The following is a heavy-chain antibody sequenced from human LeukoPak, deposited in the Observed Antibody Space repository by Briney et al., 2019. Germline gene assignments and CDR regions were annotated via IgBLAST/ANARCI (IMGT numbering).Heavy chain of an antibody. V-gene: IGHV3-30*03. Sequence: PGGSLRLSCAASEFTFSSYGMHWVRQAPGKGLEWVAVISYDGSSKDYADSVKGRFTISRDNSKNTLYLQMNSLRAEDTAVYYCARDVFGSYYYDSSGYYLPNYYYYMDVWGKGTTVTISS. D-gene: IGHD3-22*01. CDR3: ARDVFGSYYYDSSGYYLPNYYYYMDV. CDR1: EFTFSSYG. J-gene: IGHJ6*03. CDR2: ISYDGSSK.